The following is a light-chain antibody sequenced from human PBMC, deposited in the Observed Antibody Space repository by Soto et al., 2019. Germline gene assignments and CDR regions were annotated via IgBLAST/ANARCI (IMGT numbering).Light chain of an antibody. V-gene: IGLV2-14*01. CDR3: SSYTSSSFYV. CDR2: DVS. CDR1: SSDVGGYNY. Sequence: QSVLTQPASVSGSPGQSITISCTGTSSDVGGYNYVSWYQQHPGKAPKLMIYDVSNRPSGVSNRFSGSKSGNTAFLTISGLQAEDEADYYCSSYTSSSFYVFGTGTKVTVL. J-gene: IGLJ1*01.